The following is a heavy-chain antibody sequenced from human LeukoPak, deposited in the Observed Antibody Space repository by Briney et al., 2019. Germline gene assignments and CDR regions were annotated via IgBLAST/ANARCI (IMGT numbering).Heavy chain of an antibody. CDR1: GGSISSSSYY. CDR3: ARAGATYYDFWSGYYIY. Sequence: RPSETLSLTCTVSGGSISSSSYYWGWIRQPPGKGLEWIGSIYYSGSTYYNPSLKSRVTISVDTSKNQFSLKLSSVTAADTAVYYCARAGATYYDFWSGYYIYWGQGTLVSVS. D-gene: IGHD3-3*01. J-gene: IGHJ4*02. CDR2: IYYSGST. V-gene: IGHV4-39*07.